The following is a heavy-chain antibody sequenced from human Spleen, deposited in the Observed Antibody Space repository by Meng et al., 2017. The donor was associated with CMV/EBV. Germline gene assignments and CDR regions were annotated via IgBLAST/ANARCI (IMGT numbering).Heavy chain of an antibody. CDR1: GFTFGDYA. CDR2: IRSKAYGGTT. Sequence: GGSLRLSCTASGFTFGDYAMSWVRQAPGKGLEWVGFIRSKAYGGTTEYAASVKGRFTISRDDSKSIAYLQMNSLKTEDTAVYYCTTDHILAGYYIIGMDVWGQGTTVTVSS. V-gene: IGHV3-49*04. CDR3: TTDHILAGYYIIGMDV. J-gene: IGHJ6*02. D-gene: IGHD3-9*01.